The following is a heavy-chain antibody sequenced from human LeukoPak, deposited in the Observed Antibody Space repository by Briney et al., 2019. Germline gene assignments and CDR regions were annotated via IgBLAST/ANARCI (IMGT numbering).Heavy chain of an antibody. J-gene: IGHJ6*03. CDR2: IYTSGST. CDR3: ARGGGGSGSYYKFPATYYYYYYMDV. D-gene: IGHD3-10*01. CDR1: GGSISRGSFY. Sequence: PSETLSLTCTVSGGSISRGSFYWSWIRQPAGKGLEWIGRIYTSGSTNYNPSLKSRVTRSVDTSKTRFFLKLSSVPAADTAVYYCARGGGGSGSYYKFPATYYYYYYMDVWGKGTTVTISS. V-gene: IGHV4-61*02.